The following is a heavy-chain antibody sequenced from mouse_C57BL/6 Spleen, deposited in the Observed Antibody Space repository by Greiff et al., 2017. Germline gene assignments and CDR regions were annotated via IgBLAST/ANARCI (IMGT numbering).Heavy chain of an antibody. CDR2: ISSGGSYT. CDR1: GFTFSSYG. CDR3: ARHTDYGSSYRYFDV. J-gene: IGHJ1*03. Sequence: EVQGVESGGDLVKPGGSLKLSCAASGFTFSSYGMSWVRQTPDKRLEWVATISSGGSYTYYPDSVKGRFTISRDNATNTLYLQMSSLKSEDTAMYYCARHTDYGSSYRYFDVWGTGTTVTVSS. V-gene: IGHV5-6*01. D-gene: IGHD1-1*01.